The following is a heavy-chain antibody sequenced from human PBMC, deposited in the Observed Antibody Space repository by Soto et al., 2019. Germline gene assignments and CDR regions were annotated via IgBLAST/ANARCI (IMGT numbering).Heavy chain of an antibody. D-gene: IGHD3-22*01. Sequence: GGSLRLSCAASVFTFSIYCMHWVRQAPVKGLDWVAVIWDNGSHTYYADSLKGRFTISRDNSKNTLYLQMNSLRADDTAVYYCARADDTSGYLYYYYAMDVWGQGTTVTVSS. J-gene: IGHJ6*02. CDR3: ARADDTSGYLYYYYAMDV. V-gene: IGHV3-33*08. CDR2: IWDNGSHT. CDR1: VFTFSIYC.